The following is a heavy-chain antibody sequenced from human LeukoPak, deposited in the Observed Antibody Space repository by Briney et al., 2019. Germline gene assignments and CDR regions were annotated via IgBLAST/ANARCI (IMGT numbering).Heavy chain of an antibody. CDR3: AKGGYPAEQPPTGYMDV. D-gene: IGHD5-12*01. Sequence: PGGSLRLSCAASGFTFSSYAIHWVRQAPGKGLEWVTIISYDGSNKYYADSVKGRFTISRDNSKNTLYLQMNSLRAEDTAVYYCAKGGYPAEQPPTGYMDVWGNGTTVTISS. V-gene: IGHV3-30*04. CDR1: GFTFSSYA. CDR2: ISYDGSNK. J-gene: IGHJ6*03.